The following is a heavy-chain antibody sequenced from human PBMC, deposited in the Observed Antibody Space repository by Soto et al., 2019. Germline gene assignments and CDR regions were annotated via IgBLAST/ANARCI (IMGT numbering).Heavy chain of an antibody. CDR3: AKGRDYDFWSDRVLGHYGMDV. J-gene: IGHJ6*02. CDR1: GFTFSSYG. V-gene: IGHV3-30*18. CDR2: ISYDGSNK. D-gene: IGHD3-3*01. Sequence: QVQLVESGGGVVQPGRSLRLSCAASGFTFSSYGMHWVRQAPGKGLEWVAVISYDGSNKYYADSVKGRFTISRDNSKNTLYLQMNSLRAEDTAVYYCAKGRDYDFWSDRVLGHYGMDVWGQGTTVTVSS.